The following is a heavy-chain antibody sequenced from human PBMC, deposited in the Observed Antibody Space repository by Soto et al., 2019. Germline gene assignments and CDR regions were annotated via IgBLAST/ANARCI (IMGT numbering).Heavy chain of an antibody. Sequence: SWTLSLSSTVSCGSMSTSYWSCLRQPPGKGLEWIGYIYYSGSTTYNPSLKSRVTISVDTSKNQLSLKLSSVTAADTAVYYCARDYYDSSVGYYGMDVWGQGSTVTVSS. CDR1: CGSMSTSY. CDR3: ARDYYDSSVGYYGMDV. CDR2: IYYSGST. V-gene: IGHV4-59*01. D-gene: IGHD3-22*01. J-gene: IGHJ6*02.